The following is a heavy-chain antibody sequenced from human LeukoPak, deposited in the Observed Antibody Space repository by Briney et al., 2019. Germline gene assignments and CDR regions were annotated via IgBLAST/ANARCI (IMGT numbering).Heavy chain of an antibody. CDR1: GFTFTSHS. V-gene: IGHV3-30*04. Sequence: GRSLRLSCVASGFTFTSHSMHWVRQAPGKGLEWVSSVAPDKKKIFYADSVKGRFTVSRDNSKNTVYLQMNSMRDEDTAVYYCAREKQSGGTPFDYWGQGSLVTVSS. J-gene: IGHJ4*02. D-gene: IGHD2-15*01. CDR2: VAPDKKKI. CDR3: AREKQSGGTPFDY.